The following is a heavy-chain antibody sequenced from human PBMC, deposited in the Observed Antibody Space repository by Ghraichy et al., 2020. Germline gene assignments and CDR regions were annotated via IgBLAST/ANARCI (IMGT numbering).Heavy chain of an antibody. J-gene: IGHJ4*02. V-gene: IGHV3-74*03. D-gene: IGHD7-27*01. CDR1: GFTFSSHW. CDR3: ARDNWGSIDY. CDR2: INGAETTT. Sequence: GGSLRLSCAASGFTFSSHWMHWVRQAPGKGLVALSHINGAETTTTYAASVKGRFTISRDNAKNTLYLQMNSLRAEDTAIYYCARDNWGSIDYWGQGTLVTVSS.